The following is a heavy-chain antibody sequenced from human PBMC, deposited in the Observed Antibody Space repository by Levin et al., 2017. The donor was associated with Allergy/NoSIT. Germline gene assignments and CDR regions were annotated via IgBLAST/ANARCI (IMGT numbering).Heavy chain of an antibody. D-gene: IGHD3-16*01. Sequence: GGSLRLSCAASGFTFSSYSMNWVRQAPGKGLEWVSSISSSSSYIYYADSVKGRFTISRDNAKNSLYLQMNSLRAEDTAVYYCAKGVWGSQGNWFDPWGQGTLVTVSS. CDR3: AKGVWGSQGNWFDP. V-gene: IGHV3-21*01. CDR2: ISSSSSYI. CDR1: GFTFSSYS. J-gene: IGHJ5*02.